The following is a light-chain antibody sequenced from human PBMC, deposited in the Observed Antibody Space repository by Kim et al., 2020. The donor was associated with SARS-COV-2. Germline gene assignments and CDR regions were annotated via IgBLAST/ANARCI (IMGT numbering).Light chain of an antibody. CDR3: QQYYSAPYS. CDR1: QTVLYSSTNKNY. J-gene: IGKJ2*03. Sequence: RATINCKSSQTVLYSSTNKNYVTWYQQKPGQPSKILIYWASTRESGVPDRFSGSGSGTDFTLTISSLQAEDVAVYYCQQYYSAPYSFGQGTKLEI. CDR2: WAS. V-gene: IGKV4-1*01.